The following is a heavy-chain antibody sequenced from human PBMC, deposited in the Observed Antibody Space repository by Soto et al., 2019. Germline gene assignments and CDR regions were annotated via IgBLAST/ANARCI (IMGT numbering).Heavy chain of an antibody. CDR3: AKGPHPNLGWPYYFDS. V-gene: IGHV3-48*02. J-gene: IGHJ4*02. CDR2: ISPRGDNI. D-gene: IGHD6-19*01. Sequence: GGSLRLSCVGSGFSLANFPMNWVRQTPGKGLGWISYISPRGDNIYYTESVKGRFTISRDNARNSLYLQMNSLRDEDAALYYCAKGPHPNLGWPYYFDSWGQGVPVTVSS. CDR1: GFSLANFP.